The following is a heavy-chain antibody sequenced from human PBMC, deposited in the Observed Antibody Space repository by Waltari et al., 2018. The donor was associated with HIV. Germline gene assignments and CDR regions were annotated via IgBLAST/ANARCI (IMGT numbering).Heavy chain of an antibody. J-gene: IGHJ4*02. CDR2: ISSGTSYI. CDR1: GLTFSTYP. D-gene: IGHD3-10*02. Sequence: EVQLVESGGGLVKPGGSLRLSCTASGLTFSTYPRNGVRQAPGKGLEWVSSISSGTSYIYYADSVTGRFTVSRDNAKNSLFLQMNSLRADDTAVYYCARQQLGSGALDLWGQGTLVTVSS. CDR3: ARQQLGSGALDL. V-gene: IGHV3-21*02.